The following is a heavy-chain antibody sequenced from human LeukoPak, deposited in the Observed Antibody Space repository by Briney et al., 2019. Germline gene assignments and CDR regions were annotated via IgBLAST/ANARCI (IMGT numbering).Heavy chain of an antibody. CDR2: ISGSGDGT. Sequence: PGGSLRLSCTSSGFTFSSDAMTWVRQAPGKGLEWVSSISGSGDGTYYADSVKGRFTISRDNSKNTLYLQMSSLRAEDTAVYYCANKPAGFDPWGQGTLVTVSS. J-gene: IGHJ5*02. D-gene: IGHD1-14*01. CDR1: GFTFSSDA. CDR3: ANKPAGFDP. V-gene: IGHV3-23*01.